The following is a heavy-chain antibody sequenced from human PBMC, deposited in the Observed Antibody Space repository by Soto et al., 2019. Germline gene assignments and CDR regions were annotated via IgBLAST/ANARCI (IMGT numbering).Heavy chain of an antibody. CDR2: ILPILGTT. Sequence: QVHLVQSGTEVKKPGSSVRVSCQASGGTFRDYGVSWVRQAPGQGLEWIGGILPILGTTNYAQKFRDRVTITAEGSTGTVHMDLSRLTSEDTAVYYCGRGGFCSQDLCYSRGGESDPWAQGTLVTVSP. D-gene: IGHD2-15*01. CDR1: GGTFRDYG. CDR3: GRGGFCSQDLCYSRGGESDP. J-gene: IGHJ5*02. V-gene: IGHV1-69*01.